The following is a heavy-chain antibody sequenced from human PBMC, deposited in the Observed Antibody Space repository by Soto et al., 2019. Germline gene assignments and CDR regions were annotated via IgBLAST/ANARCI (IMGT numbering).Heavy chain of an antibody. Sequence: QVQLVQSGAEVKKPGSSVKVSCKASGGTFSSYAISWVRQAPGQGLEWMGGIIPIFGTANYAQKFQGRVTIPADESTSTAYMELSSLRSEDTAVYYCARSYSGSYSGAENWFDPWGQGTLVTVSS. CDR3: ARSYSGSYSGAENWFDP. CDR2: IIPIFGTA. V-gene: IGHV1-69*01. CDR1: GGTFSSYA. D-gene: IGHD1-26*01. J-gene: IGHJ5*02.